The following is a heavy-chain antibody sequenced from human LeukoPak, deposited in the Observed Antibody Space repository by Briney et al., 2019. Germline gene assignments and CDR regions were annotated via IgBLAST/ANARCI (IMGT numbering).Heavy chain of an antibody. CDR1: GFTFSSYG. CDR3: AKLLGYCSGGSCYPSAFDI. J-gene: IGHJ3*02. CDR2: ISYDGSNK. D-gene: IGHD2-15*01. V-gene: IGHV3-30*18. Sequence: GGSLRLSCAASGFTFSSYGMHWVRQAPDKGLEWVAVISYDGSNKYYADSVKGRFTISRDNSKNTLYLQMNSLRAEDTAVYYCAKLLGYCSGGSCYPSAFDIWGQGTMVTVSS.